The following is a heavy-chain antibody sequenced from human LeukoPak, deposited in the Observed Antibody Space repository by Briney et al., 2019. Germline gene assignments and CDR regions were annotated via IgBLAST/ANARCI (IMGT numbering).Heavy chain of an antibody. Sequence: KPSENLSLTCDVSGGSISHNYWNWIRQPPGKALEWIGYIYYSGNTNYNPSLQSRVTMSVDTSKNQFSLKLSSVTAADTAVYYCARGFAAPDKPGPRFDPWGQGTLVAVSS. D-gene: IGHD6-13*01. J-gene: IGHJ5*02. CDR2: IYYSGNT. CDR1: GGSISHNY. CDR3: ARGFAAPDKPGPRFDP. V-gene: IGHV4-59*12.